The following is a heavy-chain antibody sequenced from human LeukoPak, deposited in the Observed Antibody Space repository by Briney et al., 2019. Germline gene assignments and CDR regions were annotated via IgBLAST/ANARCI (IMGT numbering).Heavy chain of an antibody. CDR3: ARPGYYYDSSGYYYHDY. D-gene: IGHD3-22*01. J-gene: IGHJ4*02. V-gene: IGHV4-59*08. CDR1: GGSISSYY. Sequence: TPSETLSLTCTVSGGSISSYYWSWIRQPPGKGLEWIGYIYYSGSTNYNPSLKSRVTISVDTSKNQFSLKLSSVTAADTAVYYCARPGYYYDSSGYYYHDYWGQGTLVTVSS. CDR2: IYYSGST.